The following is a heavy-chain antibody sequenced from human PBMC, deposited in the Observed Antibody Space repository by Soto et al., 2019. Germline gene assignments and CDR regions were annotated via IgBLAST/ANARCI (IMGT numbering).Heavy chain of an antibody. D-gene: IGHD3-9*01. J-gene: IGHJ4*02. Sequence: GGSLRLSCAASGFTFSSYAMSWVRQAPWKGLEWVSAISGSGGSTYYADSVKGRFTISRDNSKNTLYLQMNSLRAEDTAVYYCAKDRRYFDWLLPQYYFDYWGQGTLVTVSS. V-gene: IGHV3-23*01. CDR2: ISGSGGST. CDR3: AKDRRYFDWLLPQYYFDY. CDR1: GFTFSSYA.